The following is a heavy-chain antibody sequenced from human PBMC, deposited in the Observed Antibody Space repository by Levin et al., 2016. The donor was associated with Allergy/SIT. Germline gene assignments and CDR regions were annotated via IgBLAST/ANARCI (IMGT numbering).Heavy chain of an antibody. J-gene: IGHJ4*02. CDR1: GFIFSDYY. CDR3: ARDYCSGGSCHDFDY. Sequence: GGSLRLSCAASGFIFSDYYMSWIRQAPGKGLEWVSYVSDSDITIDYADSVKGRFTISRDNAKNSLYLQMNSLRAEDTAVYYCARDYCSGGSCHDFDYWGQGTLVTVSS. D-gene: IGHD2-15*01. CDR2: VSDSDITI. V-gene: IGHV3-11*01.